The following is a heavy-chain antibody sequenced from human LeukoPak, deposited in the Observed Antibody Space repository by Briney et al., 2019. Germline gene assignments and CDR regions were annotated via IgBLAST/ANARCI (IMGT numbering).Heavy chain of an antibody. CDR2: IRSKTYGGTT. CDR1: GLTFGEHG. Sequence: GGSLRLSCSASGLTFGEHGMSWFRQAPGKGLDWVGFIRSKTYGGTTGYAASVKGRFTISRDDSKSIAYLQMNSLKTEDTAIYYCASSHFPAAGDYWGQGTLVTVSS. J-gene: IGHJ4*02. D-gene: IGHD6-13*01. V-gene: IGHV3-49*03. CDR3: ASSHFPAAGDY.